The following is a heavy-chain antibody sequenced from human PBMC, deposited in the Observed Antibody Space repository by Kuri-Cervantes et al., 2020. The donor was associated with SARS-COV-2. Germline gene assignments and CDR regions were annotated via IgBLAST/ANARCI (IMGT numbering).Heavy chain of an antibody. D-gene: IGHD2-21*01. CDR3: ARVAGQGPIYYYYMDV. J-gene: IGHJ6*03. CDR1: GFTFNRYS. CDR2: ISSRSNYI. V-gene: IGHV3-21*01. Sequence: GGSLRLSCAASGFTFNRYSMNWVRQAPGKGLEWVSSISSRSNYIYYADSVKGRFTISRDSAKNSLYLQMNSLRGEDTAVYYCARVAGQGPIYYYYMDVWGKGTTVTVSS.